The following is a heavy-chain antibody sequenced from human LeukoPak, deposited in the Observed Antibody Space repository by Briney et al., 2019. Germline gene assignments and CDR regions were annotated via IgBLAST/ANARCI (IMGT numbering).Heavy chain of an antibody. CDR3: ARSRDLGYCSAGSCYPLPDY. V-gene: IGHV3-23*01. CDR2: FSSSGGST. J-gene: IGHJ4*02. D-gene: IGHD2-15*01. CDR1: GFTFSSYA. Sequence: GGSLRLSCAASGFTFSSYAMSWVRQAPGKGLEWVSAFSSSGGSTYYADSLKGRFTISRDNSKNKLYLQMNSLRGEDTAVYYCARSRDLGYCSAGSCYPLPDYWGQGTLVTVSS.